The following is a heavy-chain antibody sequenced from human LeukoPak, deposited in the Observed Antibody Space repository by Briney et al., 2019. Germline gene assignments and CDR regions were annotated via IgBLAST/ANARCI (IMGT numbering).Heavy chain of an antibody. Sequence: SVKVSCKASGGTFSSYAITWVRQAPGQGLEWMGKIIPISGTTNYAQKFQGRVTFTADESTSTAYMELSSLRSEDTALYYCARKLRLGGNWFDPWGQGTLVTVSS. V-gene: IGHV1-69*13. CDR1: GGTFSSYA. D-gene: IGHD1-26*01. J-gene: IGHJ5*02. CDR3: ARKLRLGGNWFDP. CDR2: IIPISGTT.